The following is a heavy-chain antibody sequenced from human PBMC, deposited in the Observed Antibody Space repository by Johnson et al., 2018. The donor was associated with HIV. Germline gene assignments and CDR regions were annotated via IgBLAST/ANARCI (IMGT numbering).Heavy chain of an antibody. D-gene: IGHD1-14*01. V-gene: IGHV3-30*03. Sequence: QVQLVESGGGVVQPGRSLRLSCAASGFTFSSYGMHWVRQAPGKGLEWVAVISYDGSNKYYADSVKGRFTISRDNSKNTLYLQMNSLRAEDTAVYYCATRDPTRRPGVFDIWGQGTMVTISS. CDR2: ISYDGSNK. CDR1: GFTFSSYG. J-gene: IGHJ3*02. CDR3: ATRDPTRRPGVFDI.